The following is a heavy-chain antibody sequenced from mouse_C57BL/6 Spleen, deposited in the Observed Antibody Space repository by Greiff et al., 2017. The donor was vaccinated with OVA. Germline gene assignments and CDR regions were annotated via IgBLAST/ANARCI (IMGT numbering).Heavy chain of an antibody. J-gene: IGHJ2*01. D-gene: IGHD1-1*01. CDR1: GYTFTSYW. CDR2: IDPSDSYT. Sequence: QVQLQQPGAELVMPGASVKLSCKASGYTFTSYWMHWVKQRPGQGLEWIGEIDPSDSYTNYNQKFKGKSTLTVDKSSSTAYMQLSSLTSEDSAVYYCARVSSYVGFDYWGQGTTLTVAS. CDR3: ARVSSYVGFDY. V-gene: IGHV1-69*01.